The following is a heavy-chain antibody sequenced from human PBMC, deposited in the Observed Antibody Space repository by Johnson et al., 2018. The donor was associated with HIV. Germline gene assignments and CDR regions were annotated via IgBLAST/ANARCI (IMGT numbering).Heavy chain of an antibody. CDR2: SRNKANSYTT. CDR1: GFTLIVHA. D-gene: IGHD1-26*01. Sequence: LQLVESGGGVVQPGGSMRLSCIASGFTLIVHAMHWGRQAPGTGLEWVGRSRNKANSYTTAYASSGKGRFTISRDDSKNSLYLQMNSLKTEDTAVYYCAREPEGWAFDIWGQGTMVTVSS. CDR3: AREPEGWAFDI. V-gene: IGHV3-72*01. J-gene: IGHJ3*02.